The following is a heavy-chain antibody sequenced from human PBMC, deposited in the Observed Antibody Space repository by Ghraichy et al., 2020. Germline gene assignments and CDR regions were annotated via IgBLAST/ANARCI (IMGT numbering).Heavy chain of an antibody. CDR1: GFTFSSYA. V-gene: IGHV3-23*01. Sequence: GGSLRLSCAASGFTFSSYAMSWVRQAPGKGLEWVSAISGSGGSTYYADSVKGRFTISRDNSKNTLYLQMNSLRAEDTAVYYCAKPRNPPPGYCSGGSCYAAWGQGTLVTVSS. CDR2: ISGSGGST. D-gene: IGHD2-15*01. J-gene: IGHJ5*02. CDR3: AKPRNPPPGYCSGGSCYAA.